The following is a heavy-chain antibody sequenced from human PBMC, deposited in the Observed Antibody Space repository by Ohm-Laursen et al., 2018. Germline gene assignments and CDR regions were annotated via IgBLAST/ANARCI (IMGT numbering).Heavy chain of an antibody. V-gene: IGHV3-7*01. Sequence: SLRLSCAASGFTFDDYAMNWVRQAPGKGLEWVASIKQDGSEKYYVDSVKGRFTMSRDNAKNSLYLQMNSLRAEDTAVYYCARRRGEYWGQGTLVTVSS. J-gene: IGHJ4*02. CDR1: GFTFDDYA. D-gene: IGHD6-25*01. CDR2: IKQDGSEK. CDR3: ARRRGEY.